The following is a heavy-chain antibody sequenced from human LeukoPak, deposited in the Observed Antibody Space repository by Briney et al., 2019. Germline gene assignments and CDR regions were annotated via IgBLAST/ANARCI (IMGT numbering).Heavy chain of an antibody. J-gene: IGHJ3*02. D-gene: IGHD2-8*02. CDR1: GYTFTSYA. V-gene: IGHV1-18*01. Sequence: ASVKVSCKASGYTFTSYAITWVRQAPGQRLEWMGWISGYNVNTNYAQKLQGRVTMTTDTSTSTAYMELRSLRSDDTAVYFCAREGPTGGFDIWGQGTMLTVSS. CDR3: AREGPTGGFDI. CDR2: ISGYNVNT.